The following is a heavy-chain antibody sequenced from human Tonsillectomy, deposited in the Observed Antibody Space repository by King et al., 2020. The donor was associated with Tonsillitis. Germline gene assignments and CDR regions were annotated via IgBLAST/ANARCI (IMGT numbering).Heavy chain of an antibody. J-gene: IGHJ3*02. V-gene: IGHV1-24*01. CDR3: ATDRQYQLPPHDAFDI. CDR1: GYTLTELS. CDR2: FDPEDGET. Sequence: QLVQSGAEVKKPGASVKVSCKISGYTLTELSMHWVRQAPGKGLEWMGGFDPEDGETIYAQKFQGRVTMTEDTSTDTAYMELSSLRSEDTAVYYCATDRQYQLPPHDAFDIWGQGTMVTVSS. D-gene: IGHD2-2*01.